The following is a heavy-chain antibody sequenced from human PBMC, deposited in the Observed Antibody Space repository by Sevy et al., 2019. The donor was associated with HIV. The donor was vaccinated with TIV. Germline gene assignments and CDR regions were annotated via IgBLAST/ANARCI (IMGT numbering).Heavy chain of an antibody. V-gene: IGHV3-7*01. CDR2: IKEDGSDK. CDR3: KRDGLASATDFDY. Sequence: GGSLRLSCEASGFTFSNYWMTWVRQAPGKGLEWVAKIKEDGSDKYYGDSVKGRFSLSRDNAKNSLYLQMDSLRAEDTDVYYCKRDGLASATDFDYWGQGTLVTVSS. J-gene: IGHJ4*02. D-gene: IGHD2-15*01. CDR1: GFTFSNYW.